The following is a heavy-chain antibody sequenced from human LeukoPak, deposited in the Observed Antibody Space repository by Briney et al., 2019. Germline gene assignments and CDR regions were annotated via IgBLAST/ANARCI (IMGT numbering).Heavy chain of an antibody. J-gene: IGHJ4*02. D-gene: IGHD6-13*01. Sequence: PGGSLRLSCAASGFTFSSYAMSWVPPAPGKGLERVSTISGSGGSTYYADSVKGRFTISRDNSKNTLYLQMNSLRAEDTAVYYCTLTLSSSLDYWGQGTLGTVSS. CDR1: GFTFSSYA. V-gene: IGHV3-23*01. CDR2: ISGSGGST. CDR3: TLTLSSSLDY.